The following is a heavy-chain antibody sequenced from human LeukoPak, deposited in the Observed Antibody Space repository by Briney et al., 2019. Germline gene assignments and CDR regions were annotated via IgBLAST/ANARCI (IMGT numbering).Heavy chain of an antibody. CDR2: ISSSGSTI. CDR1: GFTFSSYE. D-gene: IGHD4-17*01. V-gene: IGHV3-48*03. J-gene: IGHJ6*03. Sequence: GGSLRLSCAASGFTFSSYEMNWVRQAPGKGLEWVSYISSSGSTIYYADSVKGRFTISRDNAKNSLYLQMNSLRAEDTAVYYCARYAGAVTKYYYYYMDVWGKGTTATVSS. CDR3: ARYAGAVTKYYYYYMDV.